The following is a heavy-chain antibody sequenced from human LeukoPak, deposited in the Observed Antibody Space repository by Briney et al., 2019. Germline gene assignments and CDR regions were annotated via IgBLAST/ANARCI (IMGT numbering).Heavy chain of an antibody. CDR2: IYPGDSET. D-gene: IGHD6-19*01. V-gene: IGHV5-51*01. J-gene: IGHJ4*02. CDR1: GYTFSTYW. CDR3: ARLSEYSSGWYTMD. Sequence: GESLKISCKGSGYTFSTYWIAWVRQMPGKGLEWMGIIYPGDSETRYSPSFQGQVTISADKAISTAYLQWSSLKASDSAMYNCARLSEYSSGWYTMDWGQGTLVTVSS.